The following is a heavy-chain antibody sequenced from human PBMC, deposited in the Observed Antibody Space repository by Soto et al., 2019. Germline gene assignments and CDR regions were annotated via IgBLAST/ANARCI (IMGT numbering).Heavy chain of an antibody. CDR3: ARDLKQLVYNWFDP. Sequence: ASVKVSCKASGYTFTSYGISWVRQAPGQGLEWMGWISAYNGNTNYAQKLQGRVTMTTDTSTSTAYMELRSLRSDDTAVYYCARDLKQLVYNWFDPWGQGXLVTVSS. V-gene: IGHV1-18*04. CDR1: GYTFTSYG. CDR2: ISAYNGNT. D-gene: IGHD6-6*01. J-gene: IGHJ5*02.